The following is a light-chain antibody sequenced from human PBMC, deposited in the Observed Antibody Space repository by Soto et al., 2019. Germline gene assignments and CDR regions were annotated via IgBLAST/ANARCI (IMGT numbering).Light chain of an antibody. CDR2: KVS. CDR1: QSFPYMDGKTS. Sequence: EVVMTHSPLSLPAPLGQPAPIACRSIQSFPYMDGKTSLNWFQQGPGQSPRRLINKVSNRDSGVPDRFSGSGSDTDFTLKISRVEAEDVGVYYCMQGVYWPPGRAFGQGTKVEI. V-gene: IGKV2-30*01. CDR3: MQGVYWPPGRA. J-gene: IGKJ1*01.